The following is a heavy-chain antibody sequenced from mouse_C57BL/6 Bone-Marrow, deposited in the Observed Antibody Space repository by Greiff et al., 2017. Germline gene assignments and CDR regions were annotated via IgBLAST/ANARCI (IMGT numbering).Heavy chain of an antibody. V-gene: IGHV14-4*01. J-gene: IGHJ3*01. Sequence: VQLQQSGAELVRPGASVKLSCTASGFTIKDDYMHWVQQRPEQGLEWIGWIDPENGDTESASKFQGKATITADTSSNSAYLQLSSLTSEAAAVYYCTAPYDYDDPRGFAYWGRGTLVTVSA. CDR3: TAPYDYDDPRGFAY. D-gene: IGHD2-4*01. CDR2: IDPENGDT. CDR1: GFTIKDDY.